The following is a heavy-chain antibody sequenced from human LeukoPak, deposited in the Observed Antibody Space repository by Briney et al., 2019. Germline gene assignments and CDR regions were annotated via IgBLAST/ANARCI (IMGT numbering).Heavy chain of an antibody. D-gene: IGHD1-26*01. J-gene: IGHJ4*02. V-gene: IGHV3-74*01. CDR2: ISSDGSTT. CDR3: ARDSYEVGATFDY. Sequence: GGSLRLSCEASGFTLSKHWMHWVRQAPGKGLVSVSRISSDGSTTNYAGSVKGRFTVSRDNAKNTMYLQVNSLRVEDTAVYYCARDSYEVGATFDYWGQGTLVTVSS. CDR1: GFTLSKHW.